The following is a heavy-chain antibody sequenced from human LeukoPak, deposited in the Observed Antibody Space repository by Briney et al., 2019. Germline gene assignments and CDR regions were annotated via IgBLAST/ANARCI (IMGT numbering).Heavy chain of an antibody. Sequence: ASVKVSCKASGYTFTSYDINWVRQATGQGLEWMGWMNPNSGNTGYAQKFQGRVTMTRNTSISTAYMELSSLRSEDTAVYYCARRYCGSGSYDHWGQGTLVTVSS. CDR2: MNPNSGNT. CDR3: ARRYCGSGSYDH. J-gene: IGHJ4*02. D-gene: IGHD3-10*01. V-gene: IGHV1-8*01. CDR1: GYTFTSYD.